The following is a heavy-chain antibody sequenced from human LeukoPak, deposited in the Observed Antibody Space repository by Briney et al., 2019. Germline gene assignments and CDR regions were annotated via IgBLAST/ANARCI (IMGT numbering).Heavy chain of an antibody. CDR3: ASSNWNYYNY. CDR1: GFTVSSNY. V-gene: IGHV3-66*01. CDR2: IYSGGTT. J-gene: IGHJ4*02. D-gene: IGHD1-20*01. Sequence: PGGSLRLSCAASGFTVSSNYMSWVRQAPGKGLEWVSIIYSGGTTYYADSVKGRFTISRDNSKNTLYLQMNSLRAEDTAVYYCASSNWNYYNYWGQGTLVTVSS.